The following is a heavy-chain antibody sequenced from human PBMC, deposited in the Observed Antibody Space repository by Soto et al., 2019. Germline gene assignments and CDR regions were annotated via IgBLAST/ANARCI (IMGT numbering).Heavy chain of an antibody. CDR3: ARHGFGPLHGLVDV. CDR1: GGSITNYY. J-gene: IGHJ6*02. Sequence: QVQLQESGPGLVKPSETLSLTCTVSGGSITNYYCSWFRQPPGKGLEWIGYINYDGYSAYNLSLKRRVTLSMEVFNTQFSLMLESVTATDTAVYYCARHGFGPLHGLVDVWGPGTTVIVSS. CDR2: INYDGYS. D-gene: IGHD3-10*01. V-gene: IGHV4-59*08.